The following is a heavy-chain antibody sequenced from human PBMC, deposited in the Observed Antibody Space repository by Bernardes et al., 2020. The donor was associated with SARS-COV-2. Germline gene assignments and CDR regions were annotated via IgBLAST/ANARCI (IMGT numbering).Heavy chain of an antibody. J-gene: IGHJ1*01. CDR2: ISWNSGSI. CDR3: AKEGLEGGGYFQH. CDR1: GFTFDDYA. V-gene: IGHV3-9*01. D-gene: IGHD3-3*01. Sequence: GGSLRLSCAASGFTFDDYAMHWVRQAPGKGLEWVSGISWNSGSIGYADSVKGRFTISRDNAKNSLYLQMNSLRAEDTALYYCAKEGLEGGGYFQHWGQGTLVTVSS.